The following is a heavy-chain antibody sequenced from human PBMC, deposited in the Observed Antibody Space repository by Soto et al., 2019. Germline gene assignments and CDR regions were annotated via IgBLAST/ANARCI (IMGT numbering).Heavy chain of an antibody. D-gene: IGHD6-6*01. J-gene: IGHJ6*03. Sequence: QVQLVQSGAEVKKPGASVKVSCKASGYTLTSYGISWGRQALGQGLEWMGWISAYNGNTYYAQKIQGRVTMTTDTPTSTADMELRSLRPDDTAVYYCSRDSEYSTVYDYYMDFWFNGTTVTVSS. V-gene: IGHV1-18*01. CDR2: ISAYNGNT. CDR1: GYTLTSYG. CDR3: SRDSEYSTVYDYYMDF.